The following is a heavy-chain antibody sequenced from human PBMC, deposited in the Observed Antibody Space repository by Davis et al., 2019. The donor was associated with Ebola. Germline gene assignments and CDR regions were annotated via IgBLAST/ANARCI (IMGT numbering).Heavy chain of an antibody. J-gene: IGHJ4*02. D-gene: IGHD2-15*01. V-gene: IGHV1-46*01. CDR1: GYTFTSYD. Sequence: ASVKVSCKASGYTFTSYDINWVRQATGQGLEWMGIINPSGGSTSYAQKFQGRVTMTRNTSTSTAYMELRSLRSDDTAVYYCASAILYCSGGSCYSSSEDYWGQGTLVTVSS. CDR2: INPSGGST. CDR3: ASAILYCSGGSCYSSSEDY.